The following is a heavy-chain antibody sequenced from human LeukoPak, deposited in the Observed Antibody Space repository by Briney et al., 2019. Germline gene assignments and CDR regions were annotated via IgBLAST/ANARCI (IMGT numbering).Heavy chain of an antibody. D-gene: IGHD3-10*01. J-gene: IGHJ4*02. CDR2: IYYSGST. CDR3: ASPLWFGEPHFDY. V-gene: IGHV4-39*01. Sequence: PSETLSLTCTVSGGSISSSSYYWGWIRQPPGTGLEWIGSIYYSGSTYYNPPLKSRVTISVDTSKNQFSLKLSSVTAADTAVYYCASPLWFGEPHFDYWGQGTLVTVSS. CDR1: GGSISSSSYY.